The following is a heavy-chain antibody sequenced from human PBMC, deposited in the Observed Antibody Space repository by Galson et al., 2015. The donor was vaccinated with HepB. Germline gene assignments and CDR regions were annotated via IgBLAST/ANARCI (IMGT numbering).Heavy chain of an antibody. D-gene: IGHD3-10*01. CDR3: AHRAAYYYGSGSQPDDAFDI. V-gene: IGHV2-5*02. Sequence: PALVKPTQTLMLTCTFSGFSLSTSGVGVGWIRQPPGKALEWLALIYWDDDKRYSPSLKSRLTITKDTAKNQVVLTMTNMDPVDTATYYCAHRAAYYYGSGSQPDDAFDIWGQGTMVTVSS. CDR2: IYWDDDK. CDR1: GFSLSTSGVG. J-gene: IGHJ3*02.